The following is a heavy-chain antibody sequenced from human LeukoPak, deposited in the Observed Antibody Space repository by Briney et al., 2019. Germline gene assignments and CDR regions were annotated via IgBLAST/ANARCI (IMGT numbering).Heavy chain of an antibody. J-gene: IGHJ4*02. Sequence: SETLSLTCTVPGGSISSSSYYWGWIRQPPGKGLEWIGSIYYSGSTYYNPSLKSRVTISVDTSKNQFSLKLSSVTAADTAVYYCARGGSGYSYGYDIDYWGQGTLVTVSS. CDR3: ARGGSGYSYGYDIDY. D-gene: IGHD5-18*01. CDR1: GGSISSSSYY. CDR2: IYYSGST. V-gene: IGHV4-39*01.